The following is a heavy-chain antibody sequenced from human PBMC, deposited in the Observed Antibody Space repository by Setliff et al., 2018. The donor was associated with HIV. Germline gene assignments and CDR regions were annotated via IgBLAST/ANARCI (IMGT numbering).Heavy chain of an antibody. V-gene: IGHV1-46*01. D-gene: IGHD3-22*01. J-gene: IGHJ4*02. CDR1: GYTFTSYF. Sequence: ASVKVSCKAFGYTFTSYFLHWVRQAPGQGLEWLGIIDPNGGATNNAQKLQGRLTVTTDTSTGTLYMELSSLSSEDTAVYYCASGPDSSSYYSNYWGQGTLVTFPS. CDR2: IDPNGGAT. CDR3: ASGPDSSSYYSNY.